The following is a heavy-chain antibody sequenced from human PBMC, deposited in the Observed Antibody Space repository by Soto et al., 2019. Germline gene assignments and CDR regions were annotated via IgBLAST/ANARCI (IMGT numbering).Heavy chain of an antibody. CDR1: GFTFRSYW. CDR3: ARGGGGFDS. CDR2: IKQDGSEK. Sequence: EVQLVESGGGLVQPGESLGLSCAASGFTFRSYWMTWVRQAPGKGLEWVANIKQDGSEKNYADSVEGRFTISRDNAKNSLYMQMNSLRGEDTDVYYCARGGGGFDSWGHGTLVNVSS. V-gene: IGHV3-7*01. J-gene: IGHJ4*01. D-gene: IGHD2-15*01.